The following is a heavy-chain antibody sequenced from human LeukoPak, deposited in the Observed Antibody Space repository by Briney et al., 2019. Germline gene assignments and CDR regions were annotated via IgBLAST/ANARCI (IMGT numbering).Heavy chain of an antibody. CDR2: ISGSSGST. CDR1: GFTFSSYA. D-gene: IGHD3-22*01. V-gene: IGHV3-23*01. J-gene: IGHJ5*02. CDR3: AKDQSRYFYDSSAYPRNWFDP. Sequence: GGSLRLSCAASGFTFSSYAMSWVRQAPGKGLEWVSAISGSSGSTYYADSVKGRFTISRDNSKNTLYLQMNSLRAEDTAVYYCAKDQSRYFYDSSAYPRNWFDPWGQGTLVTVSS.